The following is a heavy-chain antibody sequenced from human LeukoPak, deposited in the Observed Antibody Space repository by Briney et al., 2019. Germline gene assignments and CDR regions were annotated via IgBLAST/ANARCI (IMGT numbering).Heavy chain of an antibody. CDR2: INHSGST. V-gene: IGHV4-34*01. CDR3: ARGVVVAATLYNWFDP. CDR1: GGSFSGYY. Sequence: SETLSLNCAVYGGSFSGYYWSWIRQPPGKGLEWIGEINHSGSTNYNPSLKSRVTISVDTSKNQFSLKLSSVTAADTAVYYCARGVVVAATLYNWFDPWGQGTLVTVSS. D-gene: IGHD2-15*01. J-gene: IGHJ5*02.